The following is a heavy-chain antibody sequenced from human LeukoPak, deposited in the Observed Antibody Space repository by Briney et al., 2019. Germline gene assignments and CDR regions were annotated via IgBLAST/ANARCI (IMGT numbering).Heavy chain of an antibody. J-gene: IGHJ4*02. Sequence: GRSQRLPCAASEFSFSSHGMHWVRRAPGKGLQWAASLRYDGTNKYHADSVKVRFTISRDNSQSTLYRQMNSLRAEYTAVYYCARARNNYDSSGFSALDYWGQGTLVTVSS. CDR2: LRYDGTNK. CDR3: ARARNNYDSSGFSALDY. V-gene: IGHV3-33*01. D-gene: IGHD3-22*01. CDR1: EFSFSSHG.